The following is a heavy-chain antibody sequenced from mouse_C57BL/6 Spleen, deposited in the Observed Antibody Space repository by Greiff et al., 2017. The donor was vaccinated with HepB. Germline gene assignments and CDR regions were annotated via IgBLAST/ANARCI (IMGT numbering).Heavy chain of an antibody. D-gene: IGHD2-5*01. V-gene: IGHV1-82*01. Sequence: VQLQQSGPELVKPGASVKISCKASGYAFSSSWMNWVKQRPGKGLEWIGRIYPGDGDTNYNGKFKGKATLTADTSSSTAYMQLSSLTSEDSAVYFCVSNYVLFAYWGQGTLVTVSA. CDR3: VSNYVLFAY. CDR2: IYPGDGDT. CDR1: GYAFSSSW. J-gene: IGHJ3*01.